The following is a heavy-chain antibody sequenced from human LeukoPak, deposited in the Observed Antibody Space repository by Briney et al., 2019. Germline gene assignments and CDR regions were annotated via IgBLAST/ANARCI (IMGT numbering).Heavy chain of an antibody. D-gene: IGHD1-26*01. CDR1: GGTFSSYA. CDR2: IIPILGIA. V-gene: IGHV1-69*04. CDR3: ARGSGSPFANGFEFDY. J-gene: IGHJ4*02. Sequence: ASVKVSCKASGGTFSSYAISWVRQAPGQGLEWMGRIIPILGIANYAQKFQGRVTITADKSTSTAYMELSSLRSEDTAVYYCARGSGSPFANGFEFDYWGQGTLVTVSS.